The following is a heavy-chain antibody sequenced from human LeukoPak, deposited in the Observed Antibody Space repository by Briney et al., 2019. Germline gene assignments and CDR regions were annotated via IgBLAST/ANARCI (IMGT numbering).Heavy chain of an antibody. CDR3: ARDGANLDTAMVHLDY. J-gene: IGHJ4*02. CDR1: GYTFTGYY. Sequence: ASVKASCKASGYTFTGYYMHWVRQAPGQGLEWMGWINPNSGGTNYAQKFQGRVTMTRDTSISTAYMELSRLRSDDTAVYYCARDGANLDTAMVHLDYWGQGTLVTVSS. CDR2: INPNSGGT. D-gene: IGHD5-18*01. V-gene: IGHV1-2*02.